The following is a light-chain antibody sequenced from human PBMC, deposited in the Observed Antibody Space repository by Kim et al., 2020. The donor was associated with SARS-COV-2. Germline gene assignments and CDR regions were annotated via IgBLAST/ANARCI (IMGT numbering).Light chain of an antibody. CDR3: QQYNNWPPVYT. CDR2: GAS. J-gene: IGKJ2*01. Sequence: SPGESATLSCGASQRVSSNLAWYQQKPGQPPRLLIYGASTRATGIPARFSGSGSGTEFTLTISSLQSEDFAVYYCQQYNNWPPVYTFGQGTKLEI. CDR1: QRVSSN. V-gene: IGKV3-15*01.